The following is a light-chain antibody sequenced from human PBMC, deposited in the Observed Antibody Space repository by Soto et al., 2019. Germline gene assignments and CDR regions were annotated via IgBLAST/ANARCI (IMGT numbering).Light chain of an antibody. CDR3: QQSYSTPRT. V-gene: IGKV1-39*01. CDR1: QSVKMY. CDR2: AAS. J-gene: IGKJ2*01. Sequence: DIQMPQSPSSLSASIGDRVTITCRASQSVKMYLDWYQQKPGKAPKLLIYAASTMQPGVPSRFSGSGSGTDFTLTISGLQPGDFATYYCQQSYSTPRTFGQGTIVEIK.